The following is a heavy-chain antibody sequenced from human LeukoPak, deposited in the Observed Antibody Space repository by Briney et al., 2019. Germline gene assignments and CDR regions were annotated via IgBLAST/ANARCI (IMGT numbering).Heavy chain of an antibody. D-gene: IGHD2-8*01. J-gene: IGHJ5*02. CDR3: ARGRTYGRRRGNWFDP. Sequence: SETLSLTCTVSGGSISSYYWSWIRQPPGKGLEWIGYIYYSGSTNYNPSLKSRVTISVDTSKNQFSLKLSSVTAADTAVYYCARGRTYGRRRGNWFDPWGQGTLVTVSS. CDR2: IYYSGST. CDR1: GGSISSYY. V-gene: IGHV4-59*01.